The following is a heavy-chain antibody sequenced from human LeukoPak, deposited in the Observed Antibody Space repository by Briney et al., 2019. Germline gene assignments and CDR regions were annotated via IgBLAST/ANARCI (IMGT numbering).Heavy chain of an antibody. CDR1: GFTFSNAW. J-gene: IGHJ4*02. Sequence: GGSLRLSCAASGFTFSNAWMSWVRQAPGKGLEWVGRIKSKTDGGTTDYAAPVKGRFTISRDDSKNTLYLQMNSLRAEDTAVYYCAKVRVRWQLVTSYYFDYWGQGTLVTVSS. CDR2: IKSKTDGGTT. CDR3: AKVRVRWQLVTSYYFDY. V-gene: IGHV3-15*01. D-gene: IGHD6-6*01.